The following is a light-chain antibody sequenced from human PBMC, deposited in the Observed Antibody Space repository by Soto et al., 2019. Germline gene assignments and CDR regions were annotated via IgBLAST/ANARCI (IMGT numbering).Light chain of an antibody. CDR2: HAS. J-gene: IGKJ1*01. CDR3: QQYHSYSQA. Sequence: DIQMTQSPSTLSASLGDRVTITCRASQSLNNGLAWYQQKPGQGPSLLIYHASTLERGVPSTFSGSASGTEFTLTISSLESDDFAIYYCQQYHSYSQAFGQGTKVDIK. V-gene: IGKV1-5*01. CDR1: QSLNNG.